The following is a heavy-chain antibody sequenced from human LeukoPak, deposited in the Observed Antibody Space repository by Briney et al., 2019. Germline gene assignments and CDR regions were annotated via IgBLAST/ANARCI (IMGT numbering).Heavy chain of an antibody. CDR3: AKDKSSGLDY. J-gene: IGHJ4*02. Sequence: GGSLRLSCAASGFTFRNFGMHWVRQAPGKGLEWVAFIRYDGSNKYYADSVKGRFTISRDNSKNTLYLQMNSLRAEDTAVYYCAKDKSSGLDYWGQGTLVTVSS. V-gene: IGHV3-30*02. D-gene: IGHD6-6*01. CDR2: IRYDGSNK. CDR1: GFTFRNFG.